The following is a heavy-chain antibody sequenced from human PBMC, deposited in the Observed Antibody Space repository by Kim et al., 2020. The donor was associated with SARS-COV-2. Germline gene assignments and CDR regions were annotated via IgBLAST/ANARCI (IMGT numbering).Heavy chain of an antibody. J-gene: IGHJ4*02. Sequence: SETLSLTCAVYGGSFSGYYWSWIRQPPGKGLEWIGEINHSGSTNYNPSLKSRVTISVDTSKNQFSLKLSSVTAADTAVYYCARGRVFDYWGQGTLVTVSS. CDR2: INHSGST. V-gene: IGHV4-34*01. CDR3: ARGRVFDY. CDR1: GGSFSGYY.